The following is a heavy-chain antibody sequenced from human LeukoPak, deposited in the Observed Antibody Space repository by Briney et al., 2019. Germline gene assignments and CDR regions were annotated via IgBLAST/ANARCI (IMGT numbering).Heavy chain of an antibody. D-gene: IGHD6-19*01. CDR1: VGFFSGYD. V-gene: IGHV4-59*01. Sequence: SETMCLTCAVYVGFFSGYDWCWIRQPPWKGLEWIADIYYSGSTNYNPSLKSRVTISVDTSKNQFSLKLSSVTAADTAVYYCARGRIAVAGTKNYFDYWGQGTLVTVSS. J-gene: IGHJ4*02. CDR2: IYYSGST. CDR3: ARGRIAVAGTKNYFDY.